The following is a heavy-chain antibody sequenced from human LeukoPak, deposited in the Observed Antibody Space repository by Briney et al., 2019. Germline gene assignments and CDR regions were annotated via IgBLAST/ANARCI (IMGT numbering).Heavy chain of an antibody. D-gene: IGHD3-16*01. CDR3: ARGGGLDV. CDR1: GFPFSSYW. V-gene: IGHV3-7*03. CDR2: INHNGNVN. Sequence: GGPLSLSCQPSGFPFSSYWMNWARRAQGKGLEWVASINHNGNVNYYVDSVKGRFTISRDNAKNSLYLQMSNLRAEDTAVYFCARGGGLDVWGQGATVTVSS. J-gene: IGHJ6*02.